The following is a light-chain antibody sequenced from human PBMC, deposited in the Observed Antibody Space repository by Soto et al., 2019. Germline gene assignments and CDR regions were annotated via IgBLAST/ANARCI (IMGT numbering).Light chain of an antibody. V-gene: IGKV1-17*03. J-gene: IGKJ4*01. CDR2: AAS. Sequence: DIQMTQSPSTLSASVGDRVTLTCRASQGIRDSLAWFQQKPGKVPKRLIYAASTLQSGVPSRFSGSGSGTAFTLTISSLQPEDFATYFCLQYKSRPLTFGGGTKVDIK. CDR3: LQYKSRPLT. CDR1: QGIRDS.